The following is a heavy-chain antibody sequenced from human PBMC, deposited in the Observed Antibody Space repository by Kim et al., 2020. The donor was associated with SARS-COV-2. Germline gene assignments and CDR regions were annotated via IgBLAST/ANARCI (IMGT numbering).Heavy chain of an antibody. J-gene: IGHJ4*02. D-gene: IGHD3-9*01. CDR3: AAWIGAHFDG. CDR2: DTT. V-gene: IGHV3-23*01. Sequence: DTTAYAGSVKDRFIISRDHSSGTLSLQINNLRAEDTAIYYCAAWIGAHFDGWGQGTQVTVSS.